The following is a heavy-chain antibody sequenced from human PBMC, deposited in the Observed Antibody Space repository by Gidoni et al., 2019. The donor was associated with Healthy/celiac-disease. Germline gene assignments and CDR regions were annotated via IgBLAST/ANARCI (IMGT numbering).Heavy chain of an antibody. V-gene: IGHV3-23*01. D-gene: IGHD2-15*01. CDR2: ISGSGGST. CDR3: ATLGRRLRHIDY. J-gene: IGHJ4*02. CDR1: GFTFSSYA. Sequence: EVQLLESGGGLVQPGGSLRLSGAASGFTFSSYAMSWVRQAPGKGLEWVSAISGSGGSTYYADSVKGRFTISRDNSKNTLYLQMNSLRAEDTAVYYCATLGRRLRHIDYWGQGTLVTVSS.